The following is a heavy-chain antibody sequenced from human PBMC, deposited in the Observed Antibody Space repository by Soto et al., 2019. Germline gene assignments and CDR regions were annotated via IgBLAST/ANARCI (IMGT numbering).Heavy chain of an antibody. Sequence: SQTLSLTCAVSGDSISSYYWSWIRQPPGKGLEWIGYIYYSGSTNYNPSLKSRVTISVDTPKNQFSLKLTSVTAADTAVYYCARGVATIGPWGQGTLVTVSS. CDR1: GDSISSYY. V-gene: IGHV4-59*01. J-gene: IGHJ5*02. CDR3: ARGVATIGP. CDR2: IYYSGST. D-gene: IGHD5-12*01.